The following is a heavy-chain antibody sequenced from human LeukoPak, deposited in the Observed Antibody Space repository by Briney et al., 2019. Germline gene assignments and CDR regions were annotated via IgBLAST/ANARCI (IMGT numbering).Heavy chain of an antibody. D-gene: IGHD2-2*01. V-gene: IGHV4-34*01. J-gene: IGHJ6*04. CDR2: INHSGST. Sequence: SETLSLTCAVCGGSLSGYYWSWIRQPPGEGLECIGEINHSGSTNYNPSLKSRVTISVDTSKNQFSLKLSSVTAADTAVYYCARGGPDIVVVPAARLHYYYYGMDVWGKGTTVTVSS. CDR3: ARGGPDIVVVPAARLHYYYYGMDV. CDR1: GGSLSGYY.